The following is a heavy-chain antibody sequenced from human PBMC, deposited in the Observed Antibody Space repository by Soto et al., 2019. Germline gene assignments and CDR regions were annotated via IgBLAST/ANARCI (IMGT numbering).Heavy chain of an antibody. V-gene: IGHV4-34*01. CDR1: GGSFSGYY. J-gene: IGHJ4*02. CDR3: ARGASRLLTFHY. CDR2: INHSGST. D-gene: IGHD2-2*01. Sequence: SETLSLTCAVYGGSFSGYYWSWIRQPPGKGLEWIGEINHSGSTNYNPFLKSRVTISVDTSKNQFSLKLGSVIAADTAVYYCARGASRLLTFHYWGQGTLVTVSS.